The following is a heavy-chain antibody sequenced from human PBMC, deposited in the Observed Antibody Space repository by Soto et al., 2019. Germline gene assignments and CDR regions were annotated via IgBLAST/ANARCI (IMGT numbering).Heavy chain of an antibody. V-gene: IGHV1-46*01. CDR3: ARDQGVENYYDSSGFPNFDY. J-gene: IGHJ4*02. CDR1: GYTFTSYY. CDR2: INPSGGST. Sequence: ASVKVSCKASGYTFTSYYMHWVRQAPGQGLEWMGIINPSGGSTSYAQKFQGRVTMTRDTSTSTVYMELSSLRSEDTAVYYCARDQGVENYYDSSGFPNFDYGGQGTLVTVSS. D-gene: IGHD3-22*01.